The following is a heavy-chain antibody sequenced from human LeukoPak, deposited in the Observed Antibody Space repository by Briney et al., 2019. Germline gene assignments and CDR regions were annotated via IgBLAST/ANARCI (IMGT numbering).Heavy chain of an antibody. CDR2: ISTGSSFI. Sequence: GGSLRLSCAASGFTFSSYSMNWVRQAPGKGLEWVSSISTGSSFIYYADSVKGRFTISRDIAKNSLYLQMNSLRAEDTAVYYCARVPYGSGTYTDSWGQGTLVTVSS. V-gene: IGHV3-21*01. CDR3: ARVPYGSGTYTDS. J-gene: IGHJ4*02. CDR1: GFTFSSYS. D-gene: IGHD3-10*01.